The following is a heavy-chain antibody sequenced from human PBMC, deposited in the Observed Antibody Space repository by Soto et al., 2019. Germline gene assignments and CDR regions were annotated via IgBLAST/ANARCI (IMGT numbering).Heavy chain of an antibody. CDR3: AKDRREGSTIVAY. CDR1: GFSFETYW. Sequence: GGSLRLSCTASGFSFETYWMSWVRQAPGKGLEWVAIIRHDGSEKYYADSVKGRFTISRDNAKKTLYLQMNSLRAEDATVYYCAKDRREGSTIVAYWGQGTLVTVSS. V-gene: IGHV3-7*01. CDR2: IRHDGSEK. D-gene: IGHD5-12*01. J-gene: IGHJ4*02.